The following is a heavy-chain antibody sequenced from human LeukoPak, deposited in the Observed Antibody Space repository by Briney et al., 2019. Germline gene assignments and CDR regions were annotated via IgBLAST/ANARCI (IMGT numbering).Heavy chain of an antibody. Sequence: GGSLRLSCAASGFTFSSYAMHWVRQAPGKGLEWVAVISYDGSNKYYADSVKGRFTISRDNSKNTLYLQMNSLRAEDTAVYYCVRDKPAAAGTFDYWGQGTLVTVSS. V-gene: IGHV3-30-3*01. CDR2: ISYDGSNK. J-gene: IGHJ4*02. D-gene: IGHD6-13*01. CDR3: VRDKPAAAGTFDY. CDR1: GFTFSSYA.